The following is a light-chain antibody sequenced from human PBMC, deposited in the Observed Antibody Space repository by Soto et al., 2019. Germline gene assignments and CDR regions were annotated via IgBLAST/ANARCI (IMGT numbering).Light chain of an antibody. Sequence: EVVLTQSPGTLSLSPGERAALSCRASQSVSSTNLAWYQQKPGQAPRLLIYDASTRATGIPDRSSGSGSGTDFTLTITRLEPDDFAVYFCQDYGSSRTFGQGTKVDI. CDR1: QSVSSTN. CDR2: DAS. CDR3: QDYGSSRT. V-gene: IGKV3-20*01. J-gene: IGKJ1*01.